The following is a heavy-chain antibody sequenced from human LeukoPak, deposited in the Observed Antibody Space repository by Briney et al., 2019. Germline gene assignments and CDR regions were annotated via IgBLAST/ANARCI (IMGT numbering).Heavy chain of an antibody. CDR2: ISYDGSNK. CDR3: AREEDSRTDAFDI. V-gene: IGHV3-30*04. Sequence: PGGSLRLSCAASGFTFSSYAMHWVRQAPGKGLEWVAVISYDGSNKYYADSVKGQFTISRDNSKNTLYLQMNSLRAEDTAVYYCAREEDSRTDAFDIWGQGTMITVSS. J-gene: IGHJ3*02. CDR1: GFTFSSYA. D-gene: IGHD3/OR15-3a*01.